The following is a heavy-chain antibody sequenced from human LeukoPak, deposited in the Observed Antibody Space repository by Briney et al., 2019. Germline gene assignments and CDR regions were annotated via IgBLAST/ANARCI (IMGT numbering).Heavy chain of an antibody. CDR3: ARDSSGWYWFDP. Sequence: GASVKVSCKASGYTFTGYYMHWVRQAPGQGLEWMGWINPNSGGTNYAQKFQGRVTTTRDTSVSTAYMELSRLRSDDTAVYYCARDSSGWYWFDPWGQGTLVTVSS. V-gene: IGHV1-2*02. D-gene: IGHD6-19*01. J-gene: IGHJ5*02. CDR2: INPNSGGT. CDR1: GYTFTGYY.